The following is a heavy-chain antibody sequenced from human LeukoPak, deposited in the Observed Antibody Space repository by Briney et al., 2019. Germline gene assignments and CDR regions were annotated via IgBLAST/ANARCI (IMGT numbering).Heavy chain of an antibody. Sequence: AETLSLTCTVSGGSISSYYWSWIRQPPGKGLEWIGYIYYSGSTNYNPSLKSRVTISVDTSKNQFSLKLSSVTAADTAVYYCARLSPRCSSTSCYYYYGMDVWGQGTTVTVSS. CDR2: IYYSGST. J-gene: IGHJ6*02. CDR3: ARLSPRCSSTSCYYYYGMDV. D-gene: IGHD2-2*01. V-gene: IGHV4-59*08. CDR1: GGSISSYY.